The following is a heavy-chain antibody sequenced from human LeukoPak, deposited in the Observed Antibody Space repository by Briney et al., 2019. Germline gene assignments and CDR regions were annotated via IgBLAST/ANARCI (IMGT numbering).Heavy chain of an antibody. CDR1: GVSISSGSNY. J-gene: IGHJ4*02. V-gene: IGHV4-39*07. D-gene: IGHD3-10*01. Sequence: SETLSLTCSVSGVSISSGSNYWGWIRQPPGKTLEWIGSIYSSGSTYYNPSLKSRVIILFDTAKNHFSLKLSSVTAADTAVYYCARTGWFGELLMGALDYWGQGTLVTVSS. CDR2: IYSSGST. CDR3: ARTGWFGELLMGALDY.